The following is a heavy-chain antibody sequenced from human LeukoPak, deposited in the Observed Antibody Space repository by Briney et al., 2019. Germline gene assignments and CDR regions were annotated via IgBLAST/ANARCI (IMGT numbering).Heavy chain of an antibody. J-gene: IGHJ4*02. CDR1: GGSISSYY. Sequence: SETLSLTCTVSGGSISSYYWSWIRQPPGRGLEWIGYIYNSGSTNHNPSLKSRVTISFDTSKNQFSLKLTSVTAADTAVYYCARANRYAGGDRHYDYWGQGTLVTVSS. V-gene: IGHV4-59*01. CDR3: ARANRYAGGDRHYDY. CDR2: IYNSGST. D-gene: IGHD1-14*01.